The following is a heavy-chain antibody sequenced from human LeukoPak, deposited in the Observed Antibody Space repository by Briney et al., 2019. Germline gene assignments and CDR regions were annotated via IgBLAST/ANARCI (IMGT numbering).Heavy chain of an antibody. D-gene: IGHD1-26*01. Sequence: GGSLRLSCAASGFTFDDYAMHWVRQAPGKGLEWVSSITSRSSYIWKADSGRGRFTISRDNAKNSLYLQMNSLRAEDTAVYYCTRGPPSGSFDYWGQGTLVTVSS. CDR3: TRGPPSGSFDY. CDR1: GFTFDDYA. V-gene: IGHV3-21*01. J-gene: IGHJ4*02. CDR2: ITSRSSYI.